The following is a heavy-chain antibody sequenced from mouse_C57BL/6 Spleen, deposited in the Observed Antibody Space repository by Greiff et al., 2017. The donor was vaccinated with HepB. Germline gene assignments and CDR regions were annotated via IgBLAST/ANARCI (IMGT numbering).Heavy chain of an antibody. Sequence: VQLQQPGAELVKPGASVKLSCKASGYTFTSYWMHWVKQRPGQGLEWIGEIDPSDSYTNYNQKFKGKSTLTVDKSSSTAYMQLSSLTSEDSAVYYCARNGGGGYAMDYWGQGTSVTVSS. D-gene: IGHD1-1*02. CDR3: ARNGGGGYAMDY. CDR1: GYTFTSYW. J-gene: IGHJ4*01. V-gene: IGHV1-69*01. CDR2: IDPSDSYT.